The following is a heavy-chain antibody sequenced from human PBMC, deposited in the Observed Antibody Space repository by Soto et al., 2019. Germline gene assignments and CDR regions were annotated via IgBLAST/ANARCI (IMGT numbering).Heavy chain of an antibody. CDR1: GDSVTSNSDA. V-gene: IGHV6-1*01. D-gene: IGHD6-19*01. CDR3: AREEAVACTWHWFDP. J-gene: IGHJ5*02. Sequence: TLSLTCAISGDSVTSNSDAWNWIRQSPSRGLEWLGRTYYSSKWYNDYAVSVKSRITINPDTSKYQFTLQLNSVTPEDTALYYCAREEAVACTWHWFDPWGQGTLVTVSS. CDR2: TYYSSKWYN.